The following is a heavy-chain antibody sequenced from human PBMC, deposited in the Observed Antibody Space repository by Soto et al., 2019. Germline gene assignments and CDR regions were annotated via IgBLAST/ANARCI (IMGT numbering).Heavy chain of an antibody. CDR3: ARSYYYDSSGYFDY. J-gene: IGHJ4*02. CDR2: IYYSGST. CDR1: GGSISSGGYY. V-gene: IGHV4-31*03. D-gene: IGHD3-22*01. Sequence: SETLSLTCTVSGGSISSGGYYWSWIRQHPGKGLEWIGYIYYSGSTYYNPSLKSRVTISVDTSKNQFSLKLSSVTAADTAVYYCARSYYYDSSGYFDYWGQGALVTVSS.